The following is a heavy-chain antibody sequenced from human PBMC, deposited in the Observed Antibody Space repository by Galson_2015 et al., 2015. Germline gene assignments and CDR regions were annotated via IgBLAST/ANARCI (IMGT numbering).Heavy chain of an antibody. D-gene: IGHD3-10*01. V-gene: IGHV3-30*03. J-gene: IGHJ4*02. Sequence: SLRLSCAASGFTFSSYGMHWVRQAPGKGLEWVAIISDDGNEGYYADSVKGRFTISRDNSKNTLYLQMNSLRAEDTAVYYCATNAIGSYGADYWGQGTLVTVSS. CDR1: GFTFSSYG. CDR2: ISDDGNEG. CDR3: ATNAIGSYGADY.